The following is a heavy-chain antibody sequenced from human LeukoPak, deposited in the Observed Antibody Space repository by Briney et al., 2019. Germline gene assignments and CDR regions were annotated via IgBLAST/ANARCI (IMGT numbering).Heavy chain of an antibody. CDR2: ISHDGSNK. J-gene: IGHJ4*02. V-gene: IGHV3-30-3*01. D-gene: IGHD5-12*01. CDR3: ASVGGYDPLFDY. Sequence: GRSLRLSCAPSGFTFSSNVIHWVRQAPGKELEWVAVISHDGSNKYYADSVKGRFTISRDNSKDTLYLQMNSLRVEDTAVYYCASVGGYDPLFDYWGQGTLVTVSS. CDR1: GFTFSSNV.